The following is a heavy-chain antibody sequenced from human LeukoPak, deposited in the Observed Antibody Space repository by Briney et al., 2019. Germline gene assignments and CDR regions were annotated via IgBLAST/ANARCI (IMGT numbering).Heavy chain of an antibody. J-gene: IGHJ4*02. CDR3: ARSPRDFWSAPIDY. CDR1: GGSISSGSYY. CDR2: IYTSGST. D-gene: IGHD3-3*01. V-gene: IGHV4-61*02. Sequence: SQTLSLTCTVSGGSISSGSYYWSWIRQPAGKGLEWIGRIYTSGSTNYNPSLRSRVTISVDTSKNQFSLKLSSVTAADTAVYYCARSPRDFWSAPIDYWGQGTLVTVSS.